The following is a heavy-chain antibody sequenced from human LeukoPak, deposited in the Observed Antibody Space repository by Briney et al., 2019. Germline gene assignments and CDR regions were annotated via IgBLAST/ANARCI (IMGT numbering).Heavy chain of an antibody. V-gene: IGHV1-18*01. J-gene: IGHJ4*02. D-gene: IGHD5-12*01. CDR2: IRVDNGHT. Sequence: ASVKVSCKASGYTFTSYGITWVRQAPGQGLEWVGWIRVDNGHTNHAQNFQGRVTMTTDTSTSTAYMEVRSLRPDDTAVYYCARDWDYIVDYWGQGTLVTVSS. CDR1: GYTFTSYG. CDR3: ARDWDYIVDY.